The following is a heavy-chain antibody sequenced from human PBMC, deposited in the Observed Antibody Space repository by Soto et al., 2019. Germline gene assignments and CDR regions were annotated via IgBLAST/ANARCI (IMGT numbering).Heavy chain of an antibody. CDR3: ARAVVVPAAMAEDYYYGMDV. D-gene: IGHD2-2*01. Sequence: SQTLSLTCAISGDSVSSNSAAWNWIRQSPSRGLEWLGRTYYRSKWYNDYAVSVKSRITINPDTSKNQFSLQLNSVTPEDTAVYYCARAVVVPAAMAEDYYYGMDVWGQGTTVTVSS. V-gene: IGHV6-1*01. CDR2: TYYRSKWYN. CDR1: GDSVSSNSAA. J-gene: IGHJ6*02.